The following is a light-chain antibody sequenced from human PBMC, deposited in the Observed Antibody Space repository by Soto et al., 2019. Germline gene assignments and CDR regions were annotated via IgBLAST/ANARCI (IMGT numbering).Light chain of an antibody. CDR3: QRYGSSPGT. J-gene: IGKJ1*01. V-gene: IGKV3-20*01. Sequence: EIVLTQSPGTLSLSPGERVSLSCRARQSFSSTFLDCYPQKPGQTPRLLLYVASFRATVIPDMFSGSVSGADFSLSISRLEPEDFAVYYCQRYGSSPGTFGQGTKVEIK. CDR2: VAS. CDR1: QSFSSTF.